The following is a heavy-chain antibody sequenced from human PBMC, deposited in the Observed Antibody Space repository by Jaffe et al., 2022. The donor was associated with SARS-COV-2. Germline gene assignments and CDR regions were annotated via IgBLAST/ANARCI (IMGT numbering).Heavy chain of an antibody. Sequence: EVQLVETGGGLIQPGGSLRLSCAASGFTVSSNYMSWVRQAPGKGLEWVSVIYSGGSTYYADSVKGRFTISRDNSKNTLYLQMNSLRAEDTAVYYCARRYSSSWYDVWSAFDIWGQGTMVTVSS. V-gene: IGHV3-53*02. J-gene: IGHJ3*02. D-gene: IGHD6-13*01. CDR3: ARRYSSSWYDVWSAFDI. CDR2: IYSGGST. CDR1: GFTVSSNY.